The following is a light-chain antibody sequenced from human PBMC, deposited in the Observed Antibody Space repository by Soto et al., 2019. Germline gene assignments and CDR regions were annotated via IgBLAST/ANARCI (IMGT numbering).Light chain of an antibody. CDR1: QTISSW. Sequence: DIQMTQSPSTLSGSVGDRVTITCRASQTISSWLAWYQQKPGKAPKLLIYKASTLKSGVPSRFSGSGSGTEFTLTISSLQPDDFATNYCQHYNSYSEAFGQGSKVYIK. V-gene: IGKV1-5*03. J-gene: IGKJ1*01. CDR3: QHYNSYSEA. CDR2: KAS.